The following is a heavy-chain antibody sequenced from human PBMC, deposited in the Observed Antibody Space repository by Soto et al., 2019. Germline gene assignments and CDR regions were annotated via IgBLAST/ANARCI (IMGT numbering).Heavy chain of an antibody. CDR2: IRSKADSYAT. Sequence: EVQLVESGGGLVQPGGSLKLSCAASGFTFSGSTMHWVRQASGKGLEWVGRIRSKADSYATAYGASVKGRFAISRDESENTAYLQMNSLETEDTAVYYCTTPRIAYYGMDVWGQGTTVTVSS. D-gene: IGHD2-15*01. V-gene: IGHV3-73*01. CDR1: GFTFSGST. CDR3: TTPRIAYYGMDV. J-gene: IGHJ6*02.